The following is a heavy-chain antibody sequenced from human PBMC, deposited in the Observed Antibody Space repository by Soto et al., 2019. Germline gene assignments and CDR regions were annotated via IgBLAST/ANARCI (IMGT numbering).Heavy chain of an antibody. CDR1: GFTFSTYT. Sequence: EVQLVESGGGFVQPGGSLTLSCAASGFTFSTYTMNRVRQAPGKGLGWLSYISDSSSVIYYADSVQGRFTIYRDNAKGSMFLQMNSLRAEDTAVYYCARDRFMGGRCYEVENWVHGTLVTVFS. CDR3: ARDRFMGGRCYEVEN. CDR2: ISDSSSVI. J-gene: IGHJ4*01. D-gene: IGHD2-15*01. V-gene: IGHV3-48*01.